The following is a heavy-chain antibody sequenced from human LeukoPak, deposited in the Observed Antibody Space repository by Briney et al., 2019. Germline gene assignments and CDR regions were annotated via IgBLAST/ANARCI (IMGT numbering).Heavy chain of an antibody. CDR1: GYSFTNYW. D-gene: IGHD3-10*01. J-gene: IGHJ4*02. V-gene: IGHV5-51*01. CDR2: IYPGDSDI. Sequence: GESLKISCKGSGYSFTNYWIGWVRQMPGKGLEWMGIIYPGDSDIRYSPPFQGQVSFSADKSISTAYLQWSSLKASDTAMYYCAKSQWFGELSARLFDYWGQGTLVTVSS. CDR3: AKSQWFGELSARLFDY.